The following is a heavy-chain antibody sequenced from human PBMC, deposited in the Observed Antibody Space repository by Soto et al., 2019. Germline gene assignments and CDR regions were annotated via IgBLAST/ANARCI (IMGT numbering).Heavy chain of an antibody. CDR3: TKDKGDYGERYNWFDP. D-gene: IGHD4-17*01. J-gene: IGHJ5*02. Sequence: GGSLRLSCRDSGLSFISFAMSWVRQAPGKGLEWVSAISISGHSTYYADSVRGRFAISRDNSKNTLYLQMNSLRAEDTGVYYCTKDKGDYGERYNWFDPWGQGTLVTVSS. CDR1: GLSFISFA. CDR2: ISISGHST. V-gene: IGHV3-23*01.